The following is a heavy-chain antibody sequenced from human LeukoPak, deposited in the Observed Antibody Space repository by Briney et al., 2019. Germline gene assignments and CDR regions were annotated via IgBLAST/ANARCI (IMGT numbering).Heavy chain of an antibody. V-gene: IGHV4-34*01. J-gene: IGHJ4*02. CDR1: GGSFSGYY. CDR2: INHSGST. CDR3: ARDLGYYDD. Sequence: SETLSLTCAVYGGSFSGYYWSWIRQPPGKGLEWIGEINHSGSTNYNPSLKSRVTISVDTSKNQFSLKLSSVTAADTAVYYCARDLGYYDDWGQGTLVTVSS.